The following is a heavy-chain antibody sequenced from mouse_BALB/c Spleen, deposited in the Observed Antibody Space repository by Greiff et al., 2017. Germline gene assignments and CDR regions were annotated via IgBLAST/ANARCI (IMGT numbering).Heavy chain of an antibody. V-gene: IGHV6-6*02. CDR1: GFTFSNYW. CDR3: TRDYYGSYWYFDV. CDR2: IRLKSNNYAT. J-gene: IGHJ1*01. Sequence: EVQGVESGGGLVQPGGSMKLSCVASGFTFSNYWMNWVRQSPEKGLEWVAEIRLKSNNYATHYAESVKGRFTISRDDSKSSVYLQMNNLRAEDTGIYYCTRDYYGSYWYFDVWGAGTTVTVSS. D-gene: IGHD1-1*01.